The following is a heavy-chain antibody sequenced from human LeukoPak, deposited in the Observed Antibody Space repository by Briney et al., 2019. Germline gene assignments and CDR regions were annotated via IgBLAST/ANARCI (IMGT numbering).Heavy chain of an antibody. V-gene: IGHV6-1*01. CDR1: GDSVSSNSAA. CDR2: TYYRSKWYN. J-gene: IGHJ1*01. Sequence: SQTLSLTCAISGDSVSSNSAAWNWIRQSPSRGLEWLGRTYYRSKWYNDYAVSVKSQITINPDTSKNQFSLQLSSVTAADTAVYYCARGDSTVTPKYFQYWGQGTLVTVSS. CDR3: ARGDSTVTPKYFQY. D-gene: IGHD4-23*01.